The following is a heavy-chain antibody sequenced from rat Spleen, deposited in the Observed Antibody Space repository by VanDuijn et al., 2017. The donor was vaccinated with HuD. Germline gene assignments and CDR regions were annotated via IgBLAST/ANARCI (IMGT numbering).Heavy chain of an antibody. J-gene: IGHJ3*01. CDR2: ISTGGGST. D-gene: IGHD1-2*01. CDR3: TTGGYSSYIGWFAY. V-gene: IGHV5-27*01. CDR1: GFTFSNYY. Sequence: EVQLVESGGGLVQPGRSLKLSCAASGFTFSNYYMAWVRQAPTKGLEWVAYISTGGGSTYYRDSVKGRFTISRDNAKSTLYLQMDSLRSEDTATYYCTTGGYSSYIGWFAYWGQGTLVTVSS.